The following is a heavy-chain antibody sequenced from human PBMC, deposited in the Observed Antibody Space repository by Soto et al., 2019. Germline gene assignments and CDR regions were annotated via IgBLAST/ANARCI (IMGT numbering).Heavy chain of an antibody. CDR1: EFTFSSYG. V-gene: IGHV3-30*18. Sequence: GGSLRLSCAASEFTFSSYGMHWVRQAPGKGLEWVAAISYDGSNEYYVDFVKGRFTISRDNSKNTLYLQMNSLRAEDTAVYYCAKFALDYDILTGYPDYWGQGTLVTVSS. J-gene: IGHJ4*02. CDR2: ISYDGSNE. D-gene: IGHD3-9*01. CDR3: AKFALDYDILTGYPDY.